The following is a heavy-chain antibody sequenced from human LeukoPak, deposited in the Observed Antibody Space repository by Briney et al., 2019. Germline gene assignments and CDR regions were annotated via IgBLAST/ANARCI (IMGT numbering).Heavy chain of an antibody. CDR2: VYNSGDT. CDR3: ARLKLGAYFDL. Sequence: SETLSLTCTVSGGSTSSDYWSWIRQSPGKGLEWVGYVYNSGDTGKNPSLKSRVTILPATSKNQCSLKLTSVSAADTPVYYCARLKLGAYFDLWGRGTLVTVSS. J-gene: IGHJ2*01. D-gene: IGHD3-16*01. V-gene: IGHV4-59*08. CDR1: GGSTSSDY.